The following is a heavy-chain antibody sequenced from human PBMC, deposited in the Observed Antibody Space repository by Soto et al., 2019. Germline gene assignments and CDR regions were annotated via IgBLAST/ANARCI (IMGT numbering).Heavy chain of an antibody. J-gene: IGHJ4*02. D-gene: IGHD3-10*01. CDR1: GFSVTNYY. CDR2: IRGKGDT. V-gene: IGHV1-46*01. Sequence: QVRLVQSGPQVKEPGASVKISCTPFGFSVTNYYMHWVRQAPGQGPEWMGYIRGKGDTVYSQKFKDRVIMSTGTMELSNLRAEDTAIYYCARERDFGELSYDVWGQGTVVTVSS. CDR3: ARERDFGELSYDV.